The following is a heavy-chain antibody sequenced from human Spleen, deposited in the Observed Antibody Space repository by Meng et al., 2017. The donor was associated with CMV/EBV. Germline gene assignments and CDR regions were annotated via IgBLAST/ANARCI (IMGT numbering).Heavy chain of an antibody. CDR1: GLTFSSYG. CDR3: ARDIRTYNFDY. CDR2: IGATAGGT. Sequence: GGSLRLSCAASGLTFSSYGMSWVRQAPGKGLEWVSSIGATAGGTYYADSVKGRFTISRDNAKNTLYLQMNSLRAEDTAVYYCARDIRTYNFDYWGQGTLVTVSS. J-gene: IGHJ4*02. V-gene: IGHV3-23*01. D-gene: IGHD2-15*01.